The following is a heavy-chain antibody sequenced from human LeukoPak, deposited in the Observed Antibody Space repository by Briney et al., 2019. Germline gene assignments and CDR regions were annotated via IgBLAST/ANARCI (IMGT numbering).Heavy chain of an antibody. CDR1: GFTSSSYA. CDR3: ARDKRWLHLGFHWFDP. V-gene: IGHV3-30-3*01. Sequence: GGSLRLSCAASGFTSSSYAMHWVRQAPGKGLEWVAVISYDGSNKYYADSVKGRFTISRDNSKNTLYLQMNSLRAEDTAVYYCARDKRWLHLGFHWFDPWGQGTLVTVSS. J-gene: IGHJ5*02. D-gene: IGHD5-24*01. CDR2: ISYDGSNK.